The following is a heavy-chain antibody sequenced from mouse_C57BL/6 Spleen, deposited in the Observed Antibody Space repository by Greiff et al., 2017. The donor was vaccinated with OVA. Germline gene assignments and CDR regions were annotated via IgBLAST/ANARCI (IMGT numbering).Heavy chain of an antibody. CDR3: ARKFRGSHYYAMDY. Sequence: QVQLQQPGAELVKPGASVKLSCKASGYTFTSYWMQWVKQRPGQGLEWIGEIDPSDSYTTYNQKFKGKATLTVDTSSSTAYMQLSSLTSEDSAVYYCARKFRGSHYYAMDYWGQGTSVTVSS. J-gene: IGHJ4*01. V-gene: IGHV1-50*01. CDR2: IDPSDSYT. CDR1: GYTFTSYW.